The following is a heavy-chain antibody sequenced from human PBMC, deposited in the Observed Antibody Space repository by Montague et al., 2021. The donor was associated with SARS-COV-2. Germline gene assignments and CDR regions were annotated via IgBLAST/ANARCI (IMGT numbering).Heavy chain of an antibody. D-gene: IGHD6-19*01. CDR3: ARGWAFGP. J-gene: IGHJ3*01. Sequence: SETLSLTCTVSGGSTASHYWNWIRQYPGKRPEWIGYVYYNGDTKYNPSLQSRVTISIYTSENQFSLRLNSVTAADTAVYFCARGWAFGPWGQGRLVTVSS. CDR1: GGSTASHY. CDR2: VYYNGDT. V-gene: IGHV4-59*08.